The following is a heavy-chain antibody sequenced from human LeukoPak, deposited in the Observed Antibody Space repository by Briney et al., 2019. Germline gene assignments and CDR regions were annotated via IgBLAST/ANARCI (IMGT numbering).Heavy chain of an antibody. Sequence: PGGSLRLSCAASGFTFSNAWMSWVRQAPGKGLEWVGRIKSKTDGGTTDYAAPVKGRFTISRDDSKNTLYLQMNSLKTEDTAVYYCTTSEDYSSSWEYYYYYYYMDVWGKGTTVTVSS. CDR2: IKSKTDGGTT. CDR3: TTSEDYSSSWEYYYYYYYMDV. J-gene: IGHJ6*03. CDR1: GFTFSNAW. D-gene: IGHD6-13*01. V-gene: IGHV3-15*01.